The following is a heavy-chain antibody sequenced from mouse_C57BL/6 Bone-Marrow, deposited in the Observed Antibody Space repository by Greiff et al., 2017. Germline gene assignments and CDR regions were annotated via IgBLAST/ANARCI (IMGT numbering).Heavy chain of an antibody. D-gene: IGHD2-1*01. Sequence: VQLQQSGAELMMPGASVKLSCKASGYTFTGYWIEWVKQRPGHGLEWIGEIFPYNGSTNYNEQFKGKATFTADTSSNTAYMQLSSLTTEDSAVYYCARGQGNLFAYWGQGTLLTVSA. V-gene: IGHV1-9*01. CDR2: IFPYNGST. CDR3: ARGQGNLFAY. J-gene: IGHJ3*01. CDR1: GYTFTGYW.